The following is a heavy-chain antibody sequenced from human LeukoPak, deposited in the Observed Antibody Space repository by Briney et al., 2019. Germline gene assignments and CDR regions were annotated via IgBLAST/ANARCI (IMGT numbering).Heavy chain of an antibody. CDR2: INHSGST. D-gene: IGHD6-6*01. Sequence: SETLSLTCAVYGGSFSGYYWSRIRQPPGKGLEWIGEINHSGSTNYNPSLKSRVTISVDTSKNQFSLKLSSVTAADTAVYYCARRGGYGQLVASYYYYYGMDVWGQGTTVTVSS. V-gene: IGHV4-34*01. CDR3: ARRGGYGQLVASYYYYYGMDV. CDR1: GGSFSGYY. J-gene: IGHJ6*02.